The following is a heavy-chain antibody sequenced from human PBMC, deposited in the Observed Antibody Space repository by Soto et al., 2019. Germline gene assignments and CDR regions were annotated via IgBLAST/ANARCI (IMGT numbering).Heavy chain of an antibody. CDR1: GYTFTIYW. D-gene: IGHD4-17*01. CDR2: IYPSDSDT. Sequence: GESLKISCQVSGYTFTIYWIGWGRPSPGKGLEWMGIIYPSDSDTRYSPSFQGQVTISADQSINTAYLQWDSLKASDTAIYYCARPANTVADHFDLWGQGTPVTVSS. J-gene: IGHJ4*02. CDR3: ARPANTVADHFDL. V-gene: IGHV5-51*01.